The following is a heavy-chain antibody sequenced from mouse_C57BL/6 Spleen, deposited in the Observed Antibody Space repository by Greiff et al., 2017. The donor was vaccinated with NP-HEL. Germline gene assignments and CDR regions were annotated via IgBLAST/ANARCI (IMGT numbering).Heavy chain of an antibody. J-gene: IGHJ4*01. Sequence: VKLMESGAELVKPGASVKISCKASGYAFSSYWMNWVKQRPGKGLEWIGQIYPGAGDTNYNGKFKGKATLTADKSSSTAYMQLSSLTSEDAAVYFCARRGDLYYYAMDYWGQGTSVTVSS. CDR1: GYAFSSYW. V-gene: IGHV1-80*01. D-gene: IGHD3-3*01. CDR2: IYPGAGDT. CDR3: ARRGDLYYYAMDY.